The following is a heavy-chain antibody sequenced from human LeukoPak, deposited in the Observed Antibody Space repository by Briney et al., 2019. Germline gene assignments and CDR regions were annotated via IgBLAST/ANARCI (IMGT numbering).Heavy chain of an antibody. CDR2: IYHSGST. J-gene: IGHJ4*02. CDR1: GYSISSGYY. D-gene: IGHD5-12*01. CDR3: AREEPPAYYGYDETKIWVY. Sequence: SETLSLTCTVSGYSISSGYYWGWIRQPPGKGLEWIGSIYHSGSTYHNPSLKSRVTISVDTSKNQFSLNLRSVTAADTAVYYCAREEPPAYYGYDETKIWVYWGQGTLATVSS. V-gene: IGHV4-38-2*02.